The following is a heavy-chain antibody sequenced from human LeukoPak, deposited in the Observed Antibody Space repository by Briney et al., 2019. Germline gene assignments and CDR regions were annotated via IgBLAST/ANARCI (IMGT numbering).Heavy chain of an antibody. CDR3: ADLDCGGGSCYLDY. CDR2: IIPILGIA. V-gene: IGHV1-69*02. J-gene: IGHJ4*02. D-gene: IGHD2-15*01. Sequence: GSSVKVSCKASGGTFSSYTISWVRQAPGQGLEWMGRIIPILGIANYAQKFQGRVTITADKSTSTAYMELSSLRSEDTAVYYCADLDCGGGSCYLDYWGQGTLVTVSS. CDR1: GGTFSSYT.